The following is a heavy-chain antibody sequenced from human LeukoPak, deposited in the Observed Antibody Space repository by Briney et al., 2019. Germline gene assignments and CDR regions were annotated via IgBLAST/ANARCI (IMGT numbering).Heavy chain of an antibody. V-gene: IGHV3-11*06. Sequence: GGSLRLSCVASGFTFSASYMTWVRQPPGKGLEWLSYISENSGDTNYADSVKGRFTVSRDNAKNSLYLQMNSLRVEDTAVYYCARDPRTVRIWGPGSLVTVSS. CDR3: ARDPRTVRI. CDR2: ISENSGDT. CDR1: GFTFSASY. J-gene: IGHJ4*02. D-gene: IGHD1-1*01.